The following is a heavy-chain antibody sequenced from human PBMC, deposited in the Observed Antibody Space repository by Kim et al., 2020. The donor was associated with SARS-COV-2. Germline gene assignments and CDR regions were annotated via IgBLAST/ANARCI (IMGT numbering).Heavy chain of an antibody. CDR2: INTNSGNP. CDR1: GYSFTSYA. V-gene: IGHV7-4-1*02. Sequence: ASVKVSCKASGYSFTSYAMNWVRQAPGQGLEWMGWINTNSGNPTYAQGFTGRFVFSLDTSVSTAYLQITSLKAEDTAVYYCARDLRLGYSYGFGYWGQGTLVTVSS. J-gene: IGHJ4*02. D-gene: IGHD5-18*01. CDR3: ARDLRLGYSYGFGY.